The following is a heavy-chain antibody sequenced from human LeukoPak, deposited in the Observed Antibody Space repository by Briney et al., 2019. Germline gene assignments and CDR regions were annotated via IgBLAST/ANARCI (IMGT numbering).Heavy chain of an antibody. CDR2: IYYSGST. Sequence: SETLSLTCTVSGGSISSSSYYWGWIRQPPGKGLEWIGSIYYSGSTYCNPSLKSRVTISVDTSKNQFSLKLSSVTAADTAVYYCANGGLNYYDSSGHTYFDYWGQGTLVTVSS. CDR1: GGSISSSSYY. CDR3: ANGGLNYYDSSGHTYFDY. D-gene: IGHD3-22*01. V-gene: IGHV4-39*01. J-gene: IGHJ4*02.